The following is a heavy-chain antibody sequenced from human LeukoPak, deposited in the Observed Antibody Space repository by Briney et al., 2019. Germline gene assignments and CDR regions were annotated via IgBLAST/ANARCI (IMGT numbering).Heavy chain of an antibody. CDR2: IYYSGST. J-gene: IGHJ4*02. Sequence: SETLSLTCTVSGASLSSSTYYWGWLRPPPGEGLEWFGSIYYSGSTYYNPSLKSRVTMSVDTSKNQFSLKLSSVTAADTAVYYCARHAGGISATGTRPFDYWGQGTLVTVSS. CDR1: GASLSSSTYY. D-gene: IGHD6-13*01. V-gene: IGHV4-39*01. CDR3: ARHAGGISATGTRPFDY.